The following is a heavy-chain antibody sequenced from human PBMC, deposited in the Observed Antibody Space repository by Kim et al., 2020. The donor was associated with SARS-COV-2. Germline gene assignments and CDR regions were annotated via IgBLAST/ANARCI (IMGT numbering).Heavy chain of an antibody. CDR2: TSYDGGNK. Sequence: GGSLRLSCAASGFTFSSYGMHWVRQAPGKGLEWVAVTSYDGGNKYYADSVKGRFTISRDNSNNTLYLQMNSLRAEDTAVYYCARGLYSGRQRGYFDYWGQGNLVTVSS. CDR1: GFTFSSYG. J-gene: IGHJ4*02. V-gene: IGHV3-30*03. D-gene: IGHD1-26*01. CDR3: ARGLYSGRQRGYFDY.